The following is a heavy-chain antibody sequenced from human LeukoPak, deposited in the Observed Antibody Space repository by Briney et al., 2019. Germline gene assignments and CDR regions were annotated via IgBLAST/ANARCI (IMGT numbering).Heavy chain of an antibody. J-gene: IGHJ1*01. CDR1: GFTFNNYW. Sequence: PGGPLRLSCAASGFTFNNYWMTWVRQAPGKGLEWVASIRQDGGETYYVDSVKGRFTISRDNAKNSLYLQMNSLTSEDTAVYYCARGYSTSWGDFQYWGQGSLVTVSS. V-gene: IGHV3-7*01. D-gene: IGHD2-2*01. CDR2: IRQDGGET. CDR3: ARGYSTSWGDFQY.